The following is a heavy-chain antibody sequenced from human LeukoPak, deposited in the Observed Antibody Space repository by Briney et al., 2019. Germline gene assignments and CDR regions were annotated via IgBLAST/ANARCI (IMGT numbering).Heavy chain of an antibody. D-gene: IGHD3-10*01. Sequence: ASVKVSCKASGYTFTSYGISWVRQAPGQGLEWMGWISAYNGNTNYAQKLQGRVTMTTGTSTSTAYMELRSLRSDDTAVYYCARGPYVLLWFGEFPSFDYWGQGTLVAVSS. CDR3: ARGPYVLLWFGEFPSFDY. CDR2: ISAYNGNT. J-gene: IGHJ4*02. V-gene: IGHV1-18*01. CDR1: GYTFTSYG.